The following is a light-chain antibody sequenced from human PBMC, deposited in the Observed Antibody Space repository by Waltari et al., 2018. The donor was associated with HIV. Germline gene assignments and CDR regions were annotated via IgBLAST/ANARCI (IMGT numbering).Light chain of an antibody. J-gene: IGKJ1*01. CDR2: QAY. CDR3: QHYNTDSGA. Sequence: DIQMTQSPSTLSASVGDRVTITCRASQSVNGWLAWYQQKLGRAPKLLIYQAYTLKSGVPSRFSGSGSGTEFTLTSSSLQPDDFATYYCQHYNTDSGAFGQGTKVEI. CDR1: QSVNGW. V-gene: IGKV1-5*03.